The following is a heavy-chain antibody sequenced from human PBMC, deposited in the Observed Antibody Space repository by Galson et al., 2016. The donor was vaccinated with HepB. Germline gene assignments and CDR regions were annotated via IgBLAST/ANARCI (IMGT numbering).Heavy chain of an antibody. D-gene: IGHD4-17*01. Sequence: SETLSLTCVVSGGSISSTNWWNWVRQPPGKGLEWIGEIYHSGTTNYNPSLQSRVTLSVDKSNKQCSLKLTSVTAADTAVYYCARDQAGEILRRPLGYCGQGPLVTVSA. CDR3: ARDQAGEILRRPLGY. CDR1: GGSISSTNW. V-gene: IGHV4-4*02. CDR2: IYHSGTT. J-gene: IGHJ4*02.